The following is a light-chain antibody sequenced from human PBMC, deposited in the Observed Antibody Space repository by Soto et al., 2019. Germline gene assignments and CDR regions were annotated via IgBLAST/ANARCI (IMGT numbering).Light chain of an antibody. CDR3: QQSSNIPYT. J-gene: IGKJ2*01. Sequence: DIQMTQSPSSLSASVGDRVTITCRASQTISSYLNWYQQSPGKAPKLLIYAASSLQSGVPSRFSGSGSGTDFTLTINSLQPEDFATYYCQQSSNIPYTFGQGTKLEIK. V-gene: IGKV1-39*01. CDR2: AAS. CDR1: QTISSY.